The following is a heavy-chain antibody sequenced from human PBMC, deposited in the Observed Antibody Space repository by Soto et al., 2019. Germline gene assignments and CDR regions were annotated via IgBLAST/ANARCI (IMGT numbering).Heavy chain of an antibody. CDR1: GGSISSGGYY. D-gene: IGHD2-15*01. Sequence: QVQLQESGPGLVKPSQTLSLTCTVSGGSISSGGYYWSGIRQHPGKGLEWIGYIYYSGSTYYNPSLKSRVTISVDTSKHQFSLKLSSVTAADTAVYYCARGSVVAATLFDYWGQGTLVTVSS. J-gene: IGHJ4*02. CDR3: ARGSVVAATLFDY. CDR2: IYYSGST. V-gene: IGHV4-31*03.